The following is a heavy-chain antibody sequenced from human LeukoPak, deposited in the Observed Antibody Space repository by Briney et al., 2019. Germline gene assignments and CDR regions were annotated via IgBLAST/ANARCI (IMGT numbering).Heavy chain of an antibody. D-gene: IGHD6-19*01. CDR1: GYTFTGYY. Sequence: ASVKVSCKASGYTFTGYYMHWVRQAPGQGLEWMGWINPNSGGTNYAQKFQGRVTMTRDTSISTAYMELSRLRSDDTAVYYCARGAFYSSAWYENYWGQGALVTVSS. V-gene: IGHV1-2*02. CDR3: ARGAFYSSAWYENY. J-gene: IGHJ4*02. CDR2: INPNSGGT.